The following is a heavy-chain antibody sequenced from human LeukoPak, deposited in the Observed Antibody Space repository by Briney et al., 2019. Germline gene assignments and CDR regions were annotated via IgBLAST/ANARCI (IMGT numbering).Heavy chain of an antibody. CDR3: PRAGVWLPAV. D-gene: IGHD3-9*01. J-gene: IGHJ4*02. CDR2: INHSGNT. CDR1: GASISSDKW. Sequence: SGTLSLTCAVSGASISSDKWWSWVRQPPGKGLEWIGEINHSGNTNYSPSLKSRVTMSTDKSKNGFSLRLTSVTAADTAVYYCPRAGVWLPAVWGQGTLVTVSS. V-gene: IGHV4-4*02.